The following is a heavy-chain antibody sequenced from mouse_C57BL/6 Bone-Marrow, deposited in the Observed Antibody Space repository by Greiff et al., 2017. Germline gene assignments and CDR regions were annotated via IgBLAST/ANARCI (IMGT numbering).Heavy chain of an antibody. D-gene: IGHD2-4*01. CDR3: ARGITTGGLDY. J-gene: IGHJ2*01. CDR1: GYSITSGYY. V-gene: IGHV3-6*01. CDR2: ISYDGSN. Sequence: EVKLVESGPGLVKPSQSLSLTCSVTGYSITSGYYWTWIRQFPGNKLEWMGYISYDGSNNYNPSLKNRISITRDTSKNQFFLKLNSVTTEDTATYYCARGITTGGLDYCGQGTTLTVSS.